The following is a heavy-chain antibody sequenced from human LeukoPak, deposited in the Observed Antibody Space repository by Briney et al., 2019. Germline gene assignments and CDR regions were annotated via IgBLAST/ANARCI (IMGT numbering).Heavy chain of an antibody. CDR2: IKDDGSDK. CDR3: ANLGRTD. Sequence: GGSLRLSCAASGFTFSSYWISWVRQAPGKGLEWVATIKDDGSDKYYVDSVKGRFTISRDNAKNSLYLQMNSLRVEDTAVYYCANLGRTDWGQGTLVTVSS. J-gene: IGHJ4*02. V-gene: IGHV3-7*01. CDR1: GFTFSSYW.